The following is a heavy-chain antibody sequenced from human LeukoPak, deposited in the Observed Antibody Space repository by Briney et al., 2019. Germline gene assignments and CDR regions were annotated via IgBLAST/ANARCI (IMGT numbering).Heavy chain of an antibody. Sequence: PSETLSLTCAVYGGSFSGYYWSWIRQSPGKGLEWIGEINHSGSTIYNPSLKSRVTISVDTSKNQFSLKLNSVTAADTAVYYCARKYYYDPPFDPWGQGTLVTVSS. CDR1: GGSFSGYY. J-gene: IGHJ5*02. D-gene: IGHD3-22*01. CDR3: ARKYYYDPPFDP. V-gene: IGHV4-34*01. CDR2: INHSGST.